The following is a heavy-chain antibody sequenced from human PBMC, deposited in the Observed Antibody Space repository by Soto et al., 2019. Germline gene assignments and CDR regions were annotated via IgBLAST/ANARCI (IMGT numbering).Heavy chain of an antibody. Sequence: GGSLRLSCAASGFTFSSDWLHWVRQPPGKGLEWVSRIDTDGTGTSYADSVKGRFTISRDTSKNTLFMQMNSLRAEDTAVYYCAKDRYGDYGGIDYWGQGTMVTVSS. CDR1: GFTFSSDW. CDR3: AKDRYGDYGGIDY. J-gene: IGHJ4*02. V-gene: IGHV3-74*01. CDR2: IDTDGTGT. D-gene: IGHD4-17*01.